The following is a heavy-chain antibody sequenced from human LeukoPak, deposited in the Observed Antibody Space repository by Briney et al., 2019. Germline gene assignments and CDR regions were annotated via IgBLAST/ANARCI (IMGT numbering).Heavy chain of an antibody. V-gene: IGHV4-30-2*01. J-gene: IGHJ4*02. CDR2: ISHTGST. CDR3: ASAEMATITFDS. D-gene: IGHD5-24*01. Sequence: SETLSLTCTVSGGSITIGGYSWSWIRQPPGKGLEWIGYISHTGSTYYNPSLKSRVTISVDRSKNQFSLKLSSVTAADTAVYYCASAEMATITFDSWGQGTLVTVSS. CDR1: GGSITIGGYS.